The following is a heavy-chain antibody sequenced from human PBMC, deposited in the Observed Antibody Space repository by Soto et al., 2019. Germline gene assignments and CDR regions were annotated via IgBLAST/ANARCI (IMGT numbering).Heavy chain of an antibody. CDR2: ISGTSGYT. D-gene: IGHD3-10*01. Sequence: QVQLVESGGGLVKPGGSLRLSCAASGFSFSDSYMSWVRQAPGKGLEWVSYISGTSGYTGYADSVKGRFTISRDNAKNSFYLQMNSLRVEDTAVYCCARDRGGYGPPDVWGQGTTVTVSS. J-gene: IGHJ6*02. CDR3: ARDRGGYGPPDV. V-gene: IGHV3-11*06. CDR1: GFSFSDSY.